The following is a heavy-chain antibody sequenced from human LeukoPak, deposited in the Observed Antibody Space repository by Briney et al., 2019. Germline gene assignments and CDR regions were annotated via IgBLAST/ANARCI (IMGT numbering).Heavy chain of an antibody. Sequence: PGGSLGLSCAASAFTFSTYSMHWVRQAPGKGLEWVAAISYDGPNKNYADSVKGRFTISRDNSKNTLYLQMNSLRAEDTAVYYCARGLRIAVAGNTDYWGQGTLVTVSS. D-gene: IGHD6-19*01. CDR2: ISYDGPNK. V-gene: IGHV3-30*04. CDR3: ARGLRIAVAGNTDY. CDR1: AFTFSTYS. J-gene: IGHJ4*02.